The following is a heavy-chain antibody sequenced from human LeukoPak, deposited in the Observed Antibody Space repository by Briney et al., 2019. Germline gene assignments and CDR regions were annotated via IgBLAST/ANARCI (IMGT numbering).Heavy chain of an antibody. Sequence: ASVKVSCKASGYTFTSYAMHWVRQAPGQRLEWMGWINAGNGNTKYSQKFQGRVTITRDTSASAAYMELSSLRSGDTAVYYCAIYWVPAAMLPPSWFDPWGQGTLVTVSS. CDR2: INAGNGNT. CDR1: GYTFTSYA. V-gene: IGHV1-3*01. CDR3: AIYWVPAAMLPPSWFDP. D-gene: IGHD2-2*01. J-gene: IGHJ5*02.